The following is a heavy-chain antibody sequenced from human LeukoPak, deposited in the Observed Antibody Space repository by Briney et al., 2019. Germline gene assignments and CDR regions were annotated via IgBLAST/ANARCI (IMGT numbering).Heavy chain of an antibody. CDR3: ARALMYYYDTSGYHKYYFDY. D-gene: IGHD3-22*01. V-gene: IGHV3-23*01. CDR2: ITGSGGST. CDR1: AFSFSTYA. J-gene: IGHJ4*02. Sequence: GGSLRLSCAASAFSFSTYAMSWVRQAPGKGLECISAITGSGGSTIYADSVKGRFTISRDNSKNTLYLQMNSLRAEDTAVYYCARALMYYYDTSGYHKYYFDYWGQGSLVTASS.